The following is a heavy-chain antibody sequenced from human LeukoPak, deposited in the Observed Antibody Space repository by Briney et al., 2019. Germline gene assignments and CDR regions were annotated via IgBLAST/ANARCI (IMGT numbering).Heavy chain of an antibody. Sequence: SETLSLTCTVSGGSISNYYWNWIRQPPGKGLEWIGYIYYSGSTNYNPSLKSRVTISLDTSKNQFSLKLTSVTAADTAVYYCARGFFGELLSPPLYWGQGTLVTVSS. CDR3: ARGFFGELLSPPLY. V-gene: IGHV4-59*01. CDR1: GGSISNYY. J-gene: IGHJ4*02. CDR2: IYYSGST. D-gene: IGHD3-10*01.